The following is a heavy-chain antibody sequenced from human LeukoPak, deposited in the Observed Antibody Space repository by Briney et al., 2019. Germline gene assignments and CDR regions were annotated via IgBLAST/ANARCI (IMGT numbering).Heavy chain of an antibody. D-gene: IGHD2-2*01. CDR3: ARTPRMNIVVVPAANLNAFDI. Sequence: SETLSLTCTVSGGSISSGGYYWSWIRQHPGKGLEWIGYIYYSGSTYYNPSLESRVTISVDTSKNQFSLKLSSVTAADTAVYYCARTPRMNIVVVPAANLNAFDIWGQGTMVTVSS. J-gene: IGHJ3*02. V-gene: IGHV4-31*03. CDR2: IYYSGST. CDR1: GGSISSGGYY.